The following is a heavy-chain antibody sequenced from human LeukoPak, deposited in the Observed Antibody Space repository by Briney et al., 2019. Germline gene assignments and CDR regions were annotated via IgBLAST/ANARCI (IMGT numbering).Heavy chain of an antibody. V-gene: IGHV4-59*08. CDR2: IYYSGST. Sequence: SETLSLTCTVSGGSISSYYWSWIRQPPGKGLEWIGYIYYSGSTNYNPSLKSGVTISVDTSKNQFSLKLCSVTAADTAVYYCARLRWRDAFDIWGQGTMVTVSS. D-gene: IGHD4-23*01. J-gene: IGHJ3*02. CDR1: GGSISSYY. CDR3: ARLRWRDAFDI.